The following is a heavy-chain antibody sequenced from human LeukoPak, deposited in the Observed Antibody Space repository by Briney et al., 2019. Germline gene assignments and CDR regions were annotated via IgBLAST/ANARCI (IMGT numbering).Heavy chain of an antibody. D-gene: IGHD3-22*01. J-gene: IGHJ5*02. CDR3: AKAKRPYYYDSSGPPSP. CDR2: IWYDGSNK. V-gene: IGHV3-33*06. CDR1: GFTFSSYG. Sequence: GRSLRLSCAASGFTFSSYGMHWVRQAPGKGLEWVAVIWYDGSNKYYADSVKGRFTISRDNSKNTLYLQMNSLRAEDTAVYYCAKAKRPYYYDSSGPPSPWGQGTLVTVS.